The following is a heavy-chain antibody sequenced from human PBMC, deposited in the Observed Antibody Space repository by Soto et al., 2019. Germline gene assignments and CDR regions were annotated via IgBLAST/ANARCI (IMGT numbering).Heavy chain of an antibody. V-gene: IGHV3-11*01. D-gene: IGHD3-10*01. CDR1: GFTFSDYY. CDR2: ISSSGSTI. J-gene: IGHJ6*03. CDR3: ARVRTMVRGVDYYYYMDV. Sequence: GGSLRLSCAASGFTFSDYYMSWIRQAPGKGLEWVSYISSSGSTIYYADSVKGRFTISRDNAKNSLYLQMNSLRAEDTAVYYCARVRTMVRGVDYYYYMDVWGKGTTVTVSS.